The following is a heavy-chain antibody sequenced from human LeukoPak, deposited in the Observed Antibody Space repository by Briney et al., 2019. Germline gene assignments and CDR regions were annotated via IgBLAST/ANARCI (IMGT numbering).Heavy chain of an antibody. V-gene: IGHV3-33*06. CDR2: IWYDGSNK. J-gene: IGHJ6*02. CDR1: GFTFSSYG. D-gene: IGHD3-22*01. Sequence: GGSLRLSCAASGFTFSSYGMHWVRQAPGKGLEWVAVIWYDGSNKYYADSVKGRFTISRDNSKNTLYLQMNSLRAEDTAVYYCAKHRGYYYDSSGYYFFGMDVWGQGTTVTVSS. CDR3: AKHRGYYYDSSGYYFFGMDV.